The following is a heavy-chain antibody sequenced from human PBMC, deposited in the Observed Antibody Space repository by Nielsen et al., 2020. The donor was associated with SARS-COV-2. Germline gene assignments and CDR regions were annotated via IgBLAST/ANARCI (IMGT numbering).Heavy chain of an antibody. CDR2: ISSSSSTI. V-gene: IGHV3-48*02. CDR1: GFTFSSYS. Sequence: GGSLRLSCAASGFTFSSYSMNWVRQAPGKELEWVSYISSSSSTIYYADSVKGRFTISRDNAKNSLYLQMNSLRDEDTAVYYCARSNRNTIFGVVIKGANWFDPWGQGTLVTVSS. D-gene: IGHD3-3*01. CDR3: ARSNRNTIFGVVIKGANWFDP. J-gene: IGHJ5*02.